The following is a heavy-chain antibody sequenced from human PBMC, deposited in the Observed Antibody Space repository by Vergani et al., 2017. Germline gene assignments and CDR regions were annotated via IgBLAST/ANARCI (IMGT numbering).Heavy chain of an antibody. V-gene: IGHV3-64D*06. CDR2: ISSNGGST. Sequence: EVQLVESGGGLVQPGGSLRLSCSASGFTFSSYAMHWVRQAPGKGLEYVSAISSNGGSTYYADSVKGRFTISRDNSKNTLYLQMSSLRAEDTAVYYCVKGTGYGDFNTDAFDIWGQGTMVTVSS. CDR1: GFTFSSYA. CDR3: VKGTGYGDFNTDAFDI. J-gene: IGHJ3*02. D-gene: IGHD4-17*01.